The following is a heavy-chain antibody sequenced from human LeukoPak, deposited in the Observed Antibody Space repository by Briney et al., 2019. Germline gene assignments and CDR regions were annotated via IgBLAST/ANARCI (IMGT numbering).Heavy chain of an antibody. CDR1: GFTFSSYA. J-gene: IGHJ4*02. CDR2: ISGSGGST. Sequence: GGSLRLSCAASGFTFSSYAMSWVRQAPGKGLEWVSAISGSGGSTYYADSVKGRFTISRDNSKNTLYLQMNSLRAEDTAVYYCAKTRDYGDYVQPFDYWGQGTLVTVSS. V-gene: IGHV3-23*01. D-gene: IGHD4-17*01. CDR3: AKTRDYGDYVQPFDY.